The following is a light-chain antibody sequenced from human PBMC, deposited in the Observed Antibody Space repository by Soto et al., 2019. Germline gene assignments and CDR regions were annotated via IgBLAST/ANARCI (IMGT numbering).Light chain of an antibody. CDR2: AAS. CDR3: QQSYGMLWS. V-gene: IGKV1-39*01. Sequence: DIQMTQSPSSLSASVGDTVTITCRAGQAINTFLNWYQQKPGKAPRLLIYAASSLQSGVPSRFSGSGSGTDFTLTITSLKPEDFATYYCQQSYGMLWSFGQGTKVDIK. CDR1: QAINTF. J-gene: IGKJ2*04.